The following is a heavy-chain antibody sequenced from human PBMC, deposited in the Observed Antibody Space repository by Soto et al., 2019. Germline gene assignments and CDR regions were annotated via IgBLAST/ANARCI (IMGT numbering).Heavy chain of an antibody. J-gene: IGHJ5*02. D-gene: IGHD6-13*01. CDR1: GFTFDDYA. V-gene: IGHV3-9*01. CDR3: AKDIGSSWYGGRWFDP. Sequence: PGGSLRLSCAASGFTFDDYAMHLVRPAPGEGLEWVSGISWNSGSIGYADSVKGRFTISRDNAKNSLYLQMNSLRAEDTALYYCAKDIGSSWYGGRWFDPWGQGTLVTVSS. CDR2: ISWNSGSI.